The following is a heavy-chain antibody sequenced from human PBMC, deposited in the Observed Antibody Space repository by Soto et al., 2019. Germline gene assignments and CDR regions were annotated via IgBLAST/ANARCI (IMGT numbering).Heavy chain of an antibody. J-gene: IGHJ6*02. CDR2: IWYDGSNK. D-gene: IGHD3-10*01. V-gene: IGHV3-33*01. CDR1: GFTFSSYG. Sequence: PGGSLRLSCAASGFTFSSYGMHWVRQAPGKGLEWVAVIWYDGSNKYYADSVKGRFTISRDNSKNTLYLQMNSLRAEDTAVYYCARPMVRGALRYYYGMDVWGQGTTVTVSS. CDR3: ARPMVRGALRYYYGMDV.